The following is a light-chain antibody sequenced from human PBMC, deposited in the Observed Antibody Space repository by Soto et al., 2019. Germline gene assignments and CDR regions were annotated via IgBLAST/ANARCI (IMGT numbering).Light chain of an antibody. CDR3: ATWDDRLTAWV. J-gene: IGLJ3*02. V-gene: IGLV1-36*01. CDR2: SND. Sequence: QSVLTQSPSVSGAPRQSVNISCSGNNSNIGSNAVHWYQQLPGKAPKLLMYSNDMLPSGVSDRFSGSKSGTSASLAISGLHSEDEGDYYCATWDDRLTAWVFGGGTQLTVL. CDR1: NSNIGSNA.